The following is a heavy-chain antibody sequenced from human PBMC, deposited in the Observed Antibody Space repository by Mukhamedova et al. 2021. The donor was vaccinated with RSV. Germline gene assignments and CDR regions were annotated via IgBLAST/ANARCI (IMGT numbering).Heavy chain of an antibody. Sequence: GFTFSSYAMHWVRQAPGKGLEWVAVISYDGSNKYYADSVKGRFTISRDNSKNTLYLQMNSLRAEDTAVYYCSRAYYYDIRGYYY. D-gene: IGHD3-22*01. J-gene: IGHJ6*01. CDR1: GFTFSSYA. V-gene: IGHV3-30-3*01. CDR2: ISYDGSNK. CDR3: SRAYYYDIRGYYY.